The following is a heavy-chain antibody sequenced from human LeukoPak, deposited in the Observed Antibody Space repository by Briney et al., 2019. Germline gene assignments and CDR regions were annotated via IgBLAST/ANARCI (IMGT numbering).Heavy chain of an antibody. CDR1: GFAFSSSS. V-gene: IGHV3-23*01. CDR2: ISGAGGSS. Sequence: GGSLRLSCATSGFAFSSSSMSWVRQAPGKGLEWVSTISGAGGSSWYAKSVKGRFSISRDNSMNSVSLQMSSLRVEDTAIYYCTKDDSSSWYDYFFDYWGQGTLVTVSS. CDR3: TKDDSSSWYDYFFDY. J-gene: IGHJ4*02. D-gene: IGHD6-13*01.